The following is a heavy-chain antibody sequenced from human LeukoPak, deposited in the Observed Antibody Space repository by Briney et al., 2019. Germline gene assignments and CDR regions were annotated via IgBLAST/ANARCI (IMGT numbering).Heavy chain of an antibody. CDR2: ISSSSSTI. V-gene: IGHV3-48*01. J-gene: IGHJ4*02. Sequence: PGGSLRLSCAASGFTFSSYSMNWVRQAPGKGLEWVSYISSSSSTIYYADSARGRFTISRDNAKSTLYLEMNSLRAEDTAIYYCAKNPLVSGTIYFDSWGQGTLLTVSS. CDR1: GFTFSSYS. CDR3: AKNPLVSGTIYFDS. D-gene: IGHD6-19*01.